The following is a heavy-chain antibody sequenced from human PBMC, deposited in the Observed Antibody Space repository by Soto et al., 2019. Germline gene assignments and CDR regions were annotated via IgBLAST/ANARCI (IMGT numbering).Heavy chain of an antibody. J-gene: IGHJ4*02. CDR1: GFIFNNYG. D-gene: IGHD2-15*01. CDR2: ISYDGTNK. CDR3: AKDYAYCAGARCYQRLDY. Sequence: PGGSLRLSCAASGFIFNNYGMHWVRQAPGMGLEWVAVISYDGTNKYYADSVKGRFTISRDNSKDTVHLQMNSLRPDDTAVFYCAKDYAYCAGARCYQRLDYCGQGTLVTVYS. V-gene: IGHV3-30*18.